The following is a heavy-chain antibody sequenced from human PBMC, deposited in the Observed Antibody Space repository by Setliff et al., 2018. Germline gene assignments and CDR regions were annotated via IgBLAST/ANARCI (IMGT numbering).Heavy chain of an antibody. D-gene: IGHD6-13*01. CDR2: IYYSGST. J-gene: IGHJ6*02. Sequence: ETLSLTCSVSGGSISSSTDYWGWIRQPPGKGLEWIGSIYYSGSTYYNPSLKSRVTISVDTSKNQFSLKLSSVTAADTAVYYCARAAGYSSSWYHYYYGMDVWGQGTTVTVSS. CDR3: ARAAGYSSSWYHYYYGMDV. CDR1: GGSISSSTDY. V-gene: IGHV4-39*01.